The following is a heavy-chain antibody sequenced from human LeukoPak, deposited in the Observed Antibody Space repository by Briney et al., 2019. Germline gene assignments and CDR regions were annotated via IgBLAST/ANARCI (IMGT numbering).Heavy chain of an antibody. J-gene: IGHJ5*02. D-gene: IGHD3-3*01. Sequence: GGSLRLSCAASGFTFSSYWMSWVHQAPGKGLEWVANIKLDGSEKYYVDSVKGRFTIFRDNAKNSLYLQMDSLRAEDTAVYYCARDYGVVGRFDPWGQGTLVTVSS. CDR2: IKLDGSEK. V-gene: IGHV3-7*01. CDR1: GFTFSSYW. CDR3: ARDYGVVGRFDP.